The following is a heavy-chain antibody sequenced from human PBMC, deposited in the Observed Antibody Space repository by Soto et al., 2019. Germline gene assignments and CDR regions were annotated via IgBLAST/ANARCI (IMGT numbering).Heavy chain of an antibody. J-gene: IGHJ4*02. CDR1: GSRFSNYV. D-gene: IGHD5-12*01. CDR3: AREGRGKKAGYDGLVSLGY. V-gene: IGHV1-69*06. Sequence: SVKVSCKVSGSRFSNYVISWVRQAPGHGLEWLGRIIPIFNSTKYAQSFQGRVTITADRSTSTASLELSSLRSDDTAVYYCAREGRGKKAGYDGLVSLGYWGQGTLVTVSS. CDR2: IIPIFNST.